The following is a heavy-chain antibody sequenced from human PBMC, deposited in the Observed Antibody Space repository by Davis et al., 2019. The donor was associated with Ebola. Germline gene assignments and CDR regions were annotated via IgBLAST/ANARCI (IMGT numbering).Heavy chain of an antibody. CDR2: LYHSGST. D-gene: IGHD3-22*01. CDR1: GGSISSSNW. V-gene: IGHV4-4*02. CDR3: ARRSLGHYYDSSGYYTHQYYFDY. Sequence: MPSETLSLTCAVSGGSISSSNWWRCVRHPPGKGLEWIGELYHSGSTNYNPSLKSRVTISVDKSKNQFSLKLSSVTAADTAVYYCARRSLGHYYDSSGYYTHQYYFDYWGQGTLVTVSS. J-gene: IGHJ4*02.